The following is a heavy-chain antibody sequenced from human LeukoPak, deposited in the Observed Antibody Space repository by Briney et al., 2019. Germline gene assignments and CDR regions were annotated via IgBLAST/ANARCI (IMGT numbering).Heavy chain of an antibody. CDR2: ISSTGSMI. D-gene: IGHD3-10*01. V-gene: IGHV3-48*03. J-gene: IGHJ3*02. CDR1: GFTFSGSE. CDR3: ARELKGRSDAFDI. Sequence: GGSLRLSCAASGFTFSGSEMNWVRQAPGKGLEGVSYISSTGSMIYYADSVKGRFTISRDNAKNSLYLQMNSLRAEDTSVYYCARELKGRSDAFDIWGQGTMVTVSS.